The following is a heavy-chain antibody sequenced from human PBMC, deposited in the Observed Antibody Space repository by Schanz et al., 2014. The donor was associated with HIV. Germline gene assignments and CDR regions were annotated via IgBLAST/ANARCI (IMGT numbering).Heavy chain of an antibody. D-gene: IGHD3-16*01. CDR3: ARVANWDYYGMDV. V-gene: IGHV3-30*04. J-gene: IGHJ6*02. Sequence: QVQLVGSGGGVVQPGRSLRLSCAASGFTFSSYAMHWVRQAPGKGLEGVAVISYDGSSKYYADSGKGRFTISRDNSKNTLFLQMNSLRGEDTAVYYCARVANWDYYGMDVWGRGTTVTVSS. CDR2: ISYDGSSK. CDR1: GFTFSSYA.